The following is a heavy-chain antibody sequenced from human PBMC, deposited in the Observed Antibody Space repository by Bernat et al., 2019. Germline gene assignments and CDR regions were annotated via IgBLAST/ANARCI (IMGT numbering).Heavy chain of an antibody. J-gene: IGHJ6*02. CDR1: GGSISSSSYY. CDR2: IYYSGST. Sequence: QLQLQESGPGLVKPSETLSLTCTVSGGSISSSSYYWGWIRQPPGKGLEWIGSIYYSGSTYYNPSLKSRVTISVDTSKNQFSLKLSSVTAADTAVYYCARDIPPLLEWLLPNYYYYGMDVWGQGTTVTVSS. V-gene: IGHV4-39*02. D-gene: IGHD3-3*01. CDR3: ARDIPPLLEWLLPNYYYYGMDV.